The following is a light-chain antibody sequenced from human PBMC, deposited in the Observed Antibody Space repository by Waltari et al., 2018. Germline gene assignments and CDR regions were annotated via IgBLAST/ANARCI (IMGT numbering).Light chain of an antibody. Sequence: DIQMTQPPSSLSASVGDMVTITCRASQSISSYLNWYQQKPGKAPKLLIYAASSLQSGVPSRFSGSGSGTDFTLTISSLQPEDFATYYCQQSYSTTWTFGQGTKVEIK. CDR2: AAS. J-gene: IGKJ1*01. CDR1: QSISSY. V-gene: IGKV1-39*01. CDR3: QQSYSTTWT.